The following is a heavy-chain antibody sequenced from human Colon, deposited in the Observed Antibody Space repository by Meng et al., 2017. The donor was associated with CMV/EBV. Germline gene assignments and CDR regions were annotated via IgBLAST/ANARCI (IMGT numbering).Heavy chain of an antibody. CDR1: GFTFSVFA. CDR2: IKTSGTKM. Sequence: GESLKISCAASGFTFSVFAMHWVRQAPGKGLEWISSIKTSGTKMFYAEPVKGRFTVSRDNTRGTVYLQMNSLRAEDTAVYYCAAYSKSSIYWGQGTRVTVSS. CDR3: AAYSKSSIY. V-gene: IGHV3-21*01. D-gene: IGHD2-21*01. J-gene: IGHJ4*02.